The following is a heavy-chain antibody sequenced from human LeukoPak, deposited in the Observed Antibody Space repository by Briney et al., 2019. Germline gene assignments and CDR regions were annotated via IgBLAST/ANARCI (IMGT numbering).Heavy chain of an antibody. Sequence: GGSLRLSCAASQFTFGDYGMVWVRQAPGKGLEWVSGISWNGDENAYADSVKGRFTISREDAKNTLYLQMNSLRAEDTALYYCARDNWGPDHWGQGTLVTVSS. CDR3: ARDNWGPDH. J-gene: IGHJ4*02. CDR2: ISWNGDEN. D-gene: IGHD7-27*01. CDR1: QFTFGDYG. V-gene: IGHV3-20*04.